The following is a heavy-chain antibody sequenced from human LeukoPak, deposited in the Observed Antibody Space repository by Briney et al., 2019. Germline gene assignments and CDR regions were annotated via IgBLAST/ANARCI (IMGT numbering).Heavy chain of an antibody. J-gene: IGHJ4*02. CDR2: IDWDDDK. Sequence: SGPTLVYPTQTLTLTCTFSGYSLSTSGMCVSWIRQPPGKALEWLARIDWDDDKYYNTSLRTRLTISKDTSKNQVVLTMTNMDPVDTATYYCARVSRGNYGMYYFDYWGQGTLVTVSS. D-gene: IGHD3-22*01. CDR3: ARVSRGNYGMYYFDY. CDR1: GYSLSTSGMC. V-gene: IGHV2-70*11.